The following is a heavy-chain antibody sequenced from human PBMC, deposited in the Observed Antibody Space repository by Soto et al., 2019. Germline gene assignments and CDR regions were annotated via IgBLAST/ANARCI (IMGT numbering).Heavy chain of an antibody. J-gene: IGHJ5*02. CDR1: GFTFSSFA. V-gene: IGHV3-30-3*01. CDR2: ISHDGRIE. CDR3: ARDGLPDDFRSGGYWFDP. Sequence: ESGGGVVQPGRSLRLSCAASGFTFSSFALHWVRQAPGEGLEWVALISHDGRIENYGDSVKGRFIISRDNSKNTVYMQMDSLRLEDTGVYYCARDGLPDDFRSGGYWFDPWGQGTQVTVSS. D-gene: IGHD3-3*01.